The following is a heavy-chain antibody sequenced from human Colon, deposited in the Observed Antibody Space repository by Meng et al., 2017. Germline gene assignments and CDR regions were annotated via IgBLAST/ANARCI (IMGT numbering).Heavy chain of an antibody. V-gene: IGHV3-53*01. J-gene: IGHJ6*02. CDR2: LYSGGYT. CDR1: GFTVSSNY. Sequence: GGSLRLSCAASGFTVSSNYMSWVRQTPRTGLEWVSVLYSGGYTYYADSVKGRFTISRDNSKNTLYLQMNSLRAEDTAVYYCVKGYGMDAWGQGTTVTVSS. CDR3: VKGYGMDA.